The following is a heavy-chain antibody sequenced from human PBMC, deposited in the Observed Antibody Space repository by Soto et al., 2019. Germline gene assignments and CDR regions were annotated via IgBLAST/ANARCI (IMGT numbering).Heavy chain of an antibody. D-gene: IGHD6-13*01. V-gene: IGHV5-10-1*01. J-gene: IGHJ6*02. CDR2: IDPSDSYT. CDR1: GYSFTSYW. CDR3: ERSMYSSSFIGMDV. Sequence: GESLKISCKGSGYSFTSYWISWVRQMPGKGLEWMGRIDPSDSYTNYSPSFQGHVTISADKSISTAYLQWSSLKASDTAMYYCERSMYSSSFIGMDVWGQGTTVTVSS.